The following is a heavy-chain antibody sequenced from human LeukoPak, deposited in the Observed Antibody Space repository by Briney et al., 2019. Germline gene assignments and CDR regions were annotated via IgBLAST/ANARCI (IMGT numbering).Heavy chain of an antibody. D-gene: IGHD2/OR15-2a*01. J-gene: IGHJ3*02. V-gene: IGHV3-15*01. CDR3: TTVEYAAFDI. Sequence: KPGGSLRLSCAASRFTFSNAWMSWVRQAPGKGLEWVGRIKSETHGGTTDYAAPVKGRFTISRDDSRNTLYLQMNSLKTEDTAVYYCTTVEYAAFDIWGQGTMVTVSS. CDR2: IKSETHGGTT. CDR1: RFTFSNAW.